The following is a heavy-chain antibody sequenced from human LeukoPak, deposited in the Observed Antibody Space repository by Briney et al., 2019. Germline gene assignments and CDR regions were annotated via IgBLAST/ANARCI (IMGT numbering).Heavy chain of an antibody. CDR3: ARDYYGSGSYYPLDY. CDR2: INPNSGGT. Sequence: ASVKVSCKASGYTFTGYYMHWVRQAPGQGLEWMGWINPNSGGTNYAQKFQGRATMTRDTSISTAYMELSRLRSDDTAVYYCARDYYGSGSYYPLDYWGQGTLVTVSS. D-gene: IGHD3-10*01. V-gene: IGHV1-2*02. CDR1: GYTFTGYY. J-gene: IGHJ4*02.